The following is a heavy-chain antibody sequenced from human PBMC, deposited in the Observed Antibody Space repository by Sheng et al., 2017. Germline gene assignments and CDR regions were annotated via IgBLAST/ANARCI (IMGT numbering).Heavy chain of an antibody. CDR2: IYSGGST. Sequence: EVQLVETGGGLIQPGGSLRLSCAASGFTVSSNYMSWVRQAPGKGLEWVSVIYSGGSTYYADSVKGRFTISRDNSKNTLYLQMNSLRAEDTAVYYCSCSSGYEYFDYWGQGTLVTVSS. D-gene: IGHD3-22*01. CDR1: GFTVSSNY. V-gene: IGHV3-53*02. CDR3: SCSSGYEYFDY. J-gene: IGHJ4*02.